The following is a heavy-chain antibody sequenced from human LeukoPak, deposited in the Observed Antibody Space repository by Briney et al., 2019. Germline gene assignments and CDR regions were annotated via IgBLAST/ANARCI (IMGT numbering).Heavy chain of an antibody. D-gene: IGHD2-2*02. CDR1: GYTFTGYY. CDR3: ARESRYCSSTSCYTIPDY. V-gene: IGHV1-2*02. J-gene: IGHJ4*02. Sequence: ASVKVSCKASGYTFTGYYMHWVRQAPGQGLEWMGWINPNSGGTNYAQNFQDRVTMTRDTSISTAYMELSRLRSDDTAVYYCARESRYCSSTSCYTIPDYWGQGTLVTVSS. CDR2: INPNSGGT.